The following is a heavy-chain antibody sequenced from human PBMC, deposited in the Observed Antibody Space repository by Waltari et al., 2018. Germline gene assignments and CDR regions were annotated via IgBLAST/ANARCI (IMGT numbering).Heavy chain of an antibody. CDR3: ARSWLQGFDY. V-gene: IGHV4-59*01. CDR1: GGSLISYY. J-gene: IGHJ4*02. D-gene: IGHD5-12*01. Sequence: QVQLQASGPGLVKPSETLSLTCTVSGGSLISYYWSWIRQPPGKGLEWIGYIYYSGSTNYNPSLKSRVTISVDTSKNQFSLKLSSVTAADTAVYYCARSWLQGFDYWGQGTLVTVSS. CDR2: IYYSGST.